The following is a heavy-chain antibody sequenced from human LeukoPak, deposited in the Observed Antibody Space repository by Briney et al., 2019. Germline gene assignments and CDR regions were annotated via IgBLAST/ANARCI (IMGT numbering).Heavy chain of an antibody. J-gene: IGHJ4*02. CDR1: GYIFTDYY. CDR2: INPNSGGS. D-gene: IGHD5-12*01. V-gene: IGHV1-2*06. CDR3: ARGSGYDDSPGLH. Sequence: VASVKVSCKASGYIFTDYYMHWVRQASGQGLEWMGRINPNSGGSNYAQKFQGRVTMTRDTSISTAYMEVNRLRSDDTAVYYCARGSGYDDSPGLHWGQGTLVTVSS.